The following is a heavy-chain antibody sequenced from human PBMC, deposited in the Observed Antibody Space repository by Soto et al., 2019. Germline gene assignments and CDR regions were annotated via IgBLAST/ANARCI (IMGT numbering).Heavy chain of an antibody. Sequence: GGSLRLSCSASGFTFSSYAMHWVRQAPGKGLEYVSAISSNGGSTYYADSVKGRFTISRDNSKNTLYLQMSSLRAEDTAVYYCVKDQVEKISAVVIALDSAFDIWGQGTMVTVSS. CDR3: VKDQVEKISAVVIALDSAFDI. V-gene: IGHV3-64D*06. D-gene: IGHD3-3*01. CDR2: ISSNGGST. CDR1: GFTFSSYA. J-gene: IGHJ3*02.